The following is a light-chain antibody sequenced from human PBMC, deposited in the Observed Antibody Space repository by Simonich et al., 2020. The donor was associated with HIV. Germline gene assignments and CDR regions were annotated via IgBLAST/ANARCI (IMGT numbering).Light chain of an antibody. V-gene: IGKV1-39*01. J-gene: IGKJ5*01. CDR2: AAS. CDR1: KSISSY. Sequence: DIQMTQSPSSLSASVGERVTITCRASKSISSYLNWYQQKPGKAPKLLIYAASSLQSGVPSRFSGSGSGTDFTLTVSSLQPDDFATYYCQQYNTFPLTFGQGTRLEIK. CDR3: QQYNTFPLT.